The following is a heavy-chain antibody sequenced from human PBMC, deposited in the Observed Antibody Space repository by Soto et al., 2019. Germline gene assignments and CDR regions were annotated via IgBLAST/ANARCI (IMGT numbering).Heavy chain of an antibody. J-gene: IGHJ3*02. CDR1: GYTFTSYA. V-gene: IGHV1-3*01. D-gene: IGHD6-19*01. CDR3: AREYSSGWYGSNDAFDI. CDR2: INAGNGNT. Sequence: ASVKVSCKASGYTFTSYAMHWVRQAPGQRLEWMGWINAGNGNTKYSQKFQGRVTITRDTSASTAYMELSSLRSDDTAVYYCAREYSSGWYGSNDAFDIWGQGTMVTVSS.